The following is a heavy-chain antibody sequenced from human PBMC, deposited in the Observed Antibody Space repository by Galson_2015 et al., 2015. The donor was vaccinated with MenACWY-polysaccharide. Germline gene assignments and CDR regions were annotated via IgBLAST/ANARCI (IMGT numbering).Heavy chain of an antibody. J-gene: IGHJ4*02. CDR2: ISSSGSTI. V-gene: IGHV3-48*03. CDR1: GFTFSSYE. CDR3: AREDHSGRPLDY. Sequence: SLRLSCAASGFTFSSYEMNWVRQAPGKGLEWVSYISSSGSTIYYADSVKGRFTISRDNAKNSLYLQMNSLRAEDTAVYYCAREDHSGRPLDYWGQGTLVTVSS. D-gene: IGHD1-26*01.